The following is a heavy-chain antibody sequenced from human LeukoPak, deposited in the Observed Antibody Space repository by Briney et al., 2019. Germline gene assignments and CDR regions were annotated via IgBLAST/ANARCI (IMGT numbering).Heavy chain of an antibody. J-gene: IGHJ4*02. V-gene: IGHV4-59*01. CDR3: ARDRQLWWN. CDR1: GGSFSGYY. D-gene: IGHD5-18*01. Sequence: SETLSLTCAVYGGSFSGYYWSWIRQPPGKGLEWIGYIYYSGSTNYNPSLKSRVTISVDTSKNQFSLKLSSVTAADTAVYYCARDRQLWWNWGQGTLVTVSS. CDR2: IYYSGST.